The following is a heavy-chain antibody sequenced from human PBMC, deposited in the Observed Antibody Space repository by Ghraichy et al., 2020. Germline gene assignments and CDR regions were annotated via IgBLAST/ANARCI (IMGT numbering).Heavy chain of an antibody. J-gene: IGHJ4*02. CDR2: ISYDGGTK. CDR1: GFTFSSYA. V-gene: IGHV3-30-3*01. Sequence: GGSLRLSCAASGFTFSSYAMHWVRQAPGKGLEWVAVISYDGGTKYYADSVKGRFTISRDNSKNTLCLHMNSLRAEDTAVYYCARGGLWIQLWSGDYWGQRTLVTVSS. D-gene: IGHD5-18*01. CDR3: ARGGLWIQLWSGDY.